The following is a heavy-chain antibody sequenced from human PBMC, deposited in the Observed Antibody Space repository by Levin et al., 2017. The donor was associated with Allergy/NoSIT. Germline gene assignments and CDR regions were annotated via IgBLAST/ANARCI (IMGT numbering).Heavy chain of an antibody. CDR3: ARSPGGSCYAAGRGYFDY. V-gene: IGHV3-13*01. D-gene: IGHD2-15*01. J-gene: IGHJ4*02. CDR1: GFTFSTYD. Sequence: PGGSLRLSCAASGFTFSTYDAHWVRQVTGKGLEWVATLGTAGDTYYPGSVKGRFTISKENAKNSLYLQMNSLGAGDTAVYYCARSPGGSCYAAGRGYFDYWGQGTLVTVSS. CDR2: LGTAGDT.